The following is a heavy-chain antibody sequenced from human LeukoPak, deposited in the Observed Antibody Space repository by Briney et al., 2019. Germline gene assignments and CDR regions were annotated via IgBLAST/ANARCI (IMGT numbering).Heavy chain of an antibody. Sequence: GGSLRLSCAASGFXFSHSAMTWVRQAPGRGLEWVSLISFSGANTYSADSVKGRFTISRDNSKDTLFLQMNSLRAEDTAIYYCVRDIELSTWGLGTMVTVSS. CDR2: ISFSGANT. CDR3: VRDIELST. CDR1: GFXFSHSA. D-gene: IGHD3-16*02. V-gene: IGHV3-23*01. J-gene: IGHJ3*01.